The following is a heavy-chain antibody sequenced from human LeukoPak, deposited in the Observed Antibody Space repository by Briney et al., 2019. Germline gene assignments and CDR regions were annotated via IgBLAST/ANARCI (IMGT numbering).Heavy chain of an antibody. CDR3: ARVPYDYVWGSYRLDY. D-gene: IGHD3-16*02. V-gene: IGHV4-39*01. J-gene: IGHJ4*02. CDR1: GGSISSSSYY. Sequence: SETLSLTCTVSGGSISSSSYYWGWIRQPPGKGLEWIGSIYYSGSTYYNPSLKSRVTISVDTSKNQFSLKLSSVTAADTAVYYCARVPYDYVWGSYRLDYWGQGTLVTVSS. CDR2: IYYSGST.